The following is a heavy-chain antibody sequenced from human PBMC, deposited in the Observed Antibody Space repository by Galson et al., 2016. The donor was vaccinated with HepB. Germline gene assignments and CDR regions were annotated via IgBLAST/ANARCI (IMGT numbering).Heavy chain of an antibody. Sequence: QSGAEVKKPGESLKISCKGSGYSFTSYWIGWVRQMPGKGLEWMGTIYPGDSETRYSPSFQSQVTISADKSSNTAYLQWSSLKASDTAMYYCARQAGYYSSGYFDYWGQGTLVTVSS. CDR1: GYSFTSYW. D-gene: IGHD3-9*01. CDR2: IYPGDSET. CDR3: ARQAGYYSSGYFDY. J-gene: IGHJ4*02. V-gene: IGHV5-51*01.